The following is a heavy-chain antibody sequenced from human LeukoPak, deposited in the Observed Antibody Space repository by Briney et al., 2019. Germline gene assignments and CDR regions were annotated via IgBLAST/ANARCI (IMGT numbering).Heavy chain of an antibody. V-gene: IGHV4-31*03. J-gene: IGHJ4*02. D-gene: IGHD6-19*01. CDR2: IYYSGST. Sequence: SETLSLTCTVSGGSISSGDYYWSWIRQPPGKGLEWIGYIYYSGSTYYNPSLKSRVTISVDTSKNQFSLKVNSVTAADTAVYFCAKDSSGYGDFDHWGQGALVTVSS. CDR1: GGSISSGDYY. CDR3: AKDSSGYGDFDH.